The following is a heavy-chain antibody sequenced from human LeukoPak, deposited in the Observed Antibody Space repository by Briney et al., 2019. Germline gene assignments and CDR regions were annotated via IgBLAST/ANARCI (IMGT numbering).Heavy chain of an antibody. CDR1: GYTFTGYY. V-gene: IGHV1-2*02. CDR2: INPNSGGT. J-gene: IGHJ4*02. Sequence: ASVKVSFKASGYTFTGYYMHWVRQAPGQGLEWMGWINPNSGGTNYAQKFQGRVTMTRDTSISTAYMELSRLGSDDTAVYYCARYYDSSGYPFDYWGQGTLVTVSS. D-gene: IGHD3-22*01. CDR3: ARYYDSSGYPFDY.